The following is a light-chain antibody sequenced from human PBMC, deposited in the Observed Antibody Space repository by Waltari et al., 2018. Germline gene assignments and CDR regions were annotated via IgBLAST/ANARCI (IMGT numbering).Light chain of an antibody. CDR1: SCINVCNYR. Sequence: QAVLTQPSSLPASPGPSATPPCTLRSCINVCNYRIYWYQQKPGRPPQYPLRYKSDSDKHQDSRVPRRFSGSKDASANAGILLISGLQSEDEGDYYCMIWHNNAVVFGGGTTLTVL. V-gene: IGLV5-45*03. CDR3: MIWHNNAVV. CDR2: YKSDSDK. J-gene: IGLJ2*01.